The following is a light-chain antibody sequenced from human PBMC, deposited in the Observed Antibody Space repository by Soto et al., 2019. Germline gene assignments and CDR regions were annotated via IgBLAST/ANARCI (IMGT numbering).Light chain of an antibody. J-gene: IGKJ4*01. Sequence: EIVVTQSPATLSLSPGERATLSCRASQSISTYLAWYQQKPGQAPRLLIYDASNRATGIPARFSGSGSGTDFTITISSLEPEDFQVYYCQQRSTLPLTFGGGTKVESK. CDR2: DAS. CDR1: QSISTY. V-gene: IGKV3-11*01. CDR3: QQRSTLPLT.